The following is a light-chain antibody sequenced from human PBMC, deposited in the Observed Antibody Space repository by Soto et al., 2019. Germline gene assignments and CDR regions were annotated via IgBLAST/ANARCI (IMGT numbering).Light chain of an antibody. Sequence: ELVLTQSPGTLSLSPGERATLSCRASQSVSSSYLAWYQQKPGQAPRLLIYDTSNRAPGIPDRFSGSASGTDFTLTISSLEPEDFAVYYCQQRNSWPTSLTFGGGTKVDIK. J-gene: IGKJ4*01. V-gene: IGKV3D-20*02. CDR2: DTS. CDR3: QQRNSWPTSLT. CDR1: QSVSSSY.